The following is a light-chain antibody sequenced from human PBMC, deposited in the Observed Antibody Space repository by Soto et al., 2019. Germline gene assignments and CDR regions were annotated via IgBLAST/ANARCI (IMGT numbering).Light chain of an antibody. Sequence: EIVMTQSPATLSVSPGERASLSCRASQSVNSHLAWYQQKPGQAPRLLIYGAYYRATGIPARFSGSGSGTDFTLTISSLQSEDFAVYYCQQYDNSPRTFGQGTKLEIK. CDR2: GAY. CDR1: QSVNSH. V-gene: IGKV3-15*01. J-gene: IGKJ2*01. CDR3: QQYDNSPRT.